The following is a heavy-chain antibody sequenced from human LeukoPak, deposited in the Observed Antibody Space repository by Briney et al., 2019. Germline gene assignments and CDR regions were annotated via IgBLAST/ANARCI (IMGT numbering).Heavy chain of an antibody. V-gene: IGHV3-23*01. CDR2: LSRGGGST. CDR1: GFPFNVFG. D-gene: IGHD2-8*01. CDR3: AKEQRIRHCSEGVCMEGYYFDY. Sequence: PGGSLRLSCTGSGFPFNVFGIHWVRQAPGQGLDWVSGLSRGGGSTNYADSVKGRFTISRDYSKNMVFLQMNSLRPEDTAVYYCAKEQRIRHCSEGVCMEGYYFDYWGQGALVTVSS. J-gene: IGHJ4*02.